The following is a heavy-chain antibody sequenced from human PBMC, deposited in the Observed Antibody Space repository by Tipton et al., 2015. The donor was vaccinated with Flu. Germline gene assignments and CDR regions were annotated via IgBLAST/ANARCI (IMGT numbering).Heavy chain of an antibody. Sequence: TLSLTCTVSADSIRGYYCFWVRQSPGQGLEWIGRISPGVSTIYNPSLRIRVTLSIDTSKNQFSLSLRSVTAAGAAVYYCGSGRAVAYWGQGTLVCVSS. CDR2: ISPGVST. CDR1: ADSIRGYY. V-gene: IGHV4-4*07. CDR3: GSGRAVAY. J-gene: IGHJ4*02.